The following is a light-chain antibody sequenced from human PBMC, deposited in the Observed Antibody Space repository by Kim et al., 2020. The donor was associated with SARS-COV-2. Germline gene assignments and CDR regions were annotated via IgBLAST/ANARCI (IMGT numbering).Light chain of an antibody. CDR1: NIGSKS. CDR3: QVWDSSSVV. CDR2: YDS. V-gene: IGLV3-21*04. J-gene: IGLJ2*01. Sequence: VAPGETARITGGGKNIGSKSVHWYQQKPGQAPVLVIYYDSDRPSGIPERFSGSNSGNTATLTISRVEAGDEADYYGQVWDSSSVVFGGGTQLTVL.